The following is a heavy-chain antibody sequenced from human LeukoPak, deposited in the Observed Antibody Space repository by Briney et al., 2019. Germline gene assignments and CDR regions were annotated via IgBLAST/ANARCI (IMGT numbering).Heavy chain of an antibody. CDR3: VRDRELTY. Sequence: PSETLSRTCTVSGGSISSGGYYRSWIRQHPGKGLEWIGYIYYSGSTYYNPSLKSRVTIPVDTSKNQFSLRLSSVTAADTAVYFCVRDRELTYWGQGTLVTVSS. V-gene: IGHV4-31*03. CDR1: GGSISSGGYY. J-gene: IGHJ4*02. D-gene: IGHD3-10*01. CDR2: IYYSGST.